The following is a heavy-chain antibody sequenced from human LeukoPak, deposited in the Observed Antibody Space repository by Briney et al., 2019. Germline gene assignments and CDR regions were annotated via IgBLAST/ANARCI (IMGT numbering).Heavy chain of an antibody. Sequence: SETLSLTCTVSGGSISSHYWSWIRQPPGKGLELIGNIYYSGSTNYNPSLKSRVTISVDTSKNQFSLKLSSVTAADTAVYYCARVPGYCSRTSCFPYYMDVWGKGTTVTVSS. CDR1: GGSISSHY. CDR2: IYYSGST. D-gene: IGHD2-2*01. V-gene: IGHV4-59*11. CDR3: ARVPGYCSRTSCFPYYMDV. J-gene: IGHJ6*03.